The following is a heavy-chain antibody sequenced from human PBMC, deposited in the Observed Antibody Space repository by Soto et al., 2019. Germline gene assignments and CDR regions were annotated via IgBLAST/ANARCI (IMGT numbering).Heavy chain of an antibody. CDR1: GGSVSSGSYY. V-gene: IGHV4-61*01. Sequence: SETLSLTCTVSGGSVSSGSYYWSWIRQPPGKGLEWIGYIYYSGSTNYNPSLKSRVTISVDTSKNQFSLKLSSVTAADTAVYYWARESPVGWVVVVAAYAFDIWGQGTMVTVSS. D-gene: IGHD2-15*01. CDR3: ARESPVGWVVVVAAYAFDI. J-gene: IGHJ3*02. CDR2: IYYSGST.